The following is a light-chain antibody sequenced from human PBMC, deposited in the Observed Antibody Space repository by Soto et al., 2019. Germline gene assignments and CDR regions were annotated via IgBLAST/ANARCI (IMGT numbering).Light chain of an antibody. J-gene: IGLJ1*01. Sequence: QSVLTQPLSGSGTPRQRGSLSCSGSSSNIGSNTVNWYQQLPGTAPKLLIYSNNQRPSGVPDRFSGSKSGTSASLAISGLQSEDEADYYCAAWDDSLNGYVFGTGTKVTVL. V-gene: IGLV1-44*01. CDR3: AAWDDSLNGYV. CDR1: SSNIGSNT. CDR2: SNN.